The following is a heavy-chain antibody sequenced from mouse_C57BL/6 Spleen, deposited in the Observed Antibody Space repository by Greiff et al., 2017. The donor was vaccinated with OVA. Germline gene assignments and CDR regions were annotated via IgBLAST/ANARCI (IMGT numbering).Heavy chain of an antibody. V-gene: IGHV5-17*01. D-gene: IGHD2-4*01. CDR1: GFTFSDYG. CDR3: ARDEYDVCAY. J-gene: IGHJ3*01. CDR2: ISSGSSTI. Sequence: EVKLVESGGGLVKPGGSLKLSCAASGFTFSDYGMHWVRQAPEKGLEWVAYISSGSSTIYYADTVKGRFTISRDNAKNTLFLQMTSLRSEDTAMYYCARDEYDVCAYWGQGTLVTVSA.